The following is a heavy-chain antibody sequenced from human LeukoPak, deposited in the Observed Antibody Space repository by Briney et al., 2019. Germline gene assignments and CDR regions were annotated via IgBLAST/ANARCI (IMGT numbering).Heavy chain of an antibody. J-gene: IGHJ4*02. CDR1: GYTFTGNH. CDR2: INPNSGGT. Sequence: GASVKVSCKASGYTFTGNHMHWVRQAPGQGLEWMGWINPNSGGTNYAQKFQGRVIMTRDTSISTAYMELSRLGSDDTAVYYCARGPYSSGWFSLDYWGQGTLVTVSS. V-gene: IGHV1-2*02. CDR3: ARGPYSSGWFSLDY. D-gene: IGHD6-19*01.